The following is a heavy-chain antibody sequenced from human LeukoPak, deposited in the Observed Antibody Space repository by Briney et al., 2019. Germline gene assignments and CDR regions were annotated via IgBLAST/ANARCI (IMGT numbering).Heavy chain of an antibody. Sequence: ASVKVSCKASGNTFSSYFIHWVRQAPGHGLEWMGIISPSGGTTSYAQKFQERVTITRDMSTSTAYMELSSLRSEDTAVYYCAADVIVGATKDFDYWGQGTLVTVSS. CDR2: ISPSGGTT. CDR3: AADVIVGATKDFDY. D-gene: IGHD1-26*01. CDR1: GNTFSSYF. J-gene: IGHJ4*02. V-gene: IGHV1-46*01.